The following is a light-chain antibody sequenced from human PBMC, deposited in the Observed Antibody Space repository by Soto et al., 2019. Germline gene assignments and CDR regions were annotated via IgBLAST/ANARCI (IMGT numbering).Light chain of an antibody. CDR2: DAS. V-gene: IGKV3-11*01. J-gene: IGKJ5*01. CDR1: QSVSNY. Sequence: EIVLTQSPATLSLSPGERATLSCRTSQSVSNYLAWYQQKPGQAPRLLIYDASNRATGIPARFSGSGSGTDFTLAISSLQPEDFATYYCLQDYNYPWTFGQGTRLEIK. CDR3: LQDYNYPWT.